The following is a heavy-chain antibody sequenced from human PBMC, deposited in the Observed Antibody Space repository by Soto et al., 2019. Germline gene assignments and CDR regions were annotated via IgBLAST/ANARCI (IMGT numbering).Heavy chain of an antibody. CDR2: INVGNGHR. CDR3: ARGGQQLISYYYGMDV. D-gene: IGHD6-13*01. CDR1: GYTFTTYA. Sequence: ASVKVSCKASGYTFTTYATHWVRQAPGQRLEWMGWINVGNGHRQYSQKFQGRVTITRDTSASTAYMELSSLRSEDTAVYYCARGGQQLISYYYGMDVWGQGTTVTVSS. V-gene: IGHV1-3*01. J-gene: IGHJ6*02.